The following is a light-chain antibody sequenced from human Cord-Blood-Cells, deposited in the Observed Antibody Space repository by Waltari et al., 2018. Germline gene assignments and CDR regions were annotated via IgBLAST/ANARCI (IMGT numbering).Light chain of an antibody. V-gene: IGKV1-5*03. CDR2: KAA. CDR1: QSISSW. J-gene: IGKJ1*01. CDR3: RQDNSYSQT. Sequence: DIQMTQSPSTLSASVGDRVTITCRASQSISSWLAWYQQKPGKAPKLLIYKAASLESGVPSRFSGSGAGKEFTYTISSLQPDDFATYYGRQDNSYSQTFGQGTKVEIK.